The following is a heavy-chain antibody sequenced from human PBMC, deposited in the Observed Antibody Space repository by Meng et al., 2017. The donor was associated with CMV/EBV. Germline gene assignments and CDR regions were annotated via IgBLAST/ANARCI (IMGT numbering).Heavy chain of an antibody. CDR1: GGSISSSSYY. J-gene: IGHJ4*02. V-gene: IGHV4-39*07. Sequence: LQLQESGPGLVKPSETRSLTCTGSGGSISSSSYYWGWIRQPPGKGLEWIGSIYYSGSTYYNPSLKSRVTISVDTSKNQFSLKLSSVTAADTAVYYCARGGIAAAGLHWGQGTLVTVSS. D-gene: IGHD6-13*01. CDR3: ARGGIAAAGLH. CDR2: IYYSGST.